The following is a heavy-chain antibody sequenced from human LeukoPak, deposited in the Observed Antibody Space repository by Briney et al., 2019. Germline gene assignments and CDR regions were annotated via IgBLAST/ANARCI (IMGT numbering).Heavy chain of an antibody. CDR2: ISAYNGNT. J-gene: IGHJ6*02. CDR1: GYTFTCYG. Sequence: ASVKVSCKASGYTFTCYGISWVRQAPGQGLEWMGWISAYNGNTNYAQKLQGRVTMTTDASTSTAYMELRSLRSDDTAVYYCARDQDIVVVVGNGMDVWGQGTTVTVSS. D-gene: IGHD2-15*01. CDR3: ARDQDIVVVVGNGMDV. V-gene: IGHV1-18*01.